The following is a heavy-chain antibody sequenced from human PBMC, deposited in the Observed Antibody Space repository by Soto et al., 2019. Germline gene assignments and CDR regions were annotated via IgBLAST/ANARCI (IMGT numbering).Heavy chain of an antibody. CDR3: ARHSHDFWSGYYSTNFDY. J-gene: IGHJ4*02. D-gene: IGHD3-3*01. Sequence: QLQLQESGPGLVKPSETLSLTCTVSGGSISSSSYYWGWIRQPPGKGLEWIGSIYYSGSTYYNPSLKSRVNISVDTSKNQFSLKLSSVTAADTAVYYCARHSHDFWSGYYSTNFDYWGQGTLVTVSS. CDR2: IYYSGST. CDR1: GGSISSSSYY. V-gene: IGHV4-39*01.